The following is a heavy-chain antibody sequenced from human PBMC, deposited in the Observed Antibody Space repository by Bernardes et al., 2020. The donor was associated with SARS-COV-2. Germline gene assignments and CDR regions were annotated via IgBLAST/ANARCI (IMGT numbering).Heavy chain of an antibody. V-gene: IGHV3-7*03. CDR1: GFTFSNYW. Sequence: SLRLSCAASGFTFSNYWMSWVRQAPGKGLEWVANIKRDGSEKYYVDSVKGRFTISRDNAKNSVYLQMNSLRAEDTDVYYCARDNLRRGDYWGQGTLVTVSS. D-gene: IGHD4-17*01. CDR3: ARDNLRRGDY. J-gene: IGHJ4*02. CDR2: IKRDGSEK.